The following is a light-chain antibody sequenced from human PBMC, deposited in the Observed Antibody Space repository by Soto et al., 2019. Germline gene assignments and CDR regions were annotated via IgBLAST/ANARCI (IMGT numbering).Light chain of an antibody. J-gene: IGLJ1*01. Sequence: QSALTQPASVSGSPGQSITISCTGTSSDVGYYNYVSWYQQHPGKAPKIMIYEVSNRPSGVSNRFSGSKSGNTASLTISGLQAEDEADYHCSSYTSSSTYVFGTGTKVTVL. V-gene: IGLV2-14*01. CDR3: SSYTSSSTYV. CDR1: SSDVGYYNY. CDR2: EVS.